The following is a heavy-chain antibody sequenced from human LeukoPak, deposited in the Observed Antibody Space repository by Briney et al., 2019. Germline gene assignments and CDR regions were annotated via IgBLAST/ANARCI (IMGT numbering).Heavy chain of an antibody. CDR3: AKDPGWSYGYGY. D-gene: IGHD5-18*01. V-gene: IGHV3-23*01. CDR1: GFTFSSYA. J-gene: IGHJ4*02. Sequence: GGSLRLSCAASGFTFSSYAMSWVRQAPGKGLEWVSAISGSGGSAYYADSVKGRFTISRDNSKNTLYLQMNSLRAEDTAVYYCAKDPGWSYGYGYWGQGTLVTVSS. CDR2: ISGSGGSA.